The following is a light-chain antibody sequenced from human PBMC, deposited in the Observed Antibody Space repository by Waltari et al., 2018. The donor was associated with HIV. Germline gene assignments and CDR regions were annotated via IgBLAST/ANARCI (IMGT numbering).Light chain of an antibody. CDR1: HNIDTY. CDR2: AAS. CDR3: QQTYSSPTT. V-gene: IGKV1-39*01. J-gene: IGKJ2*01. Sequence: DTRVTQYPPSLSASAGRGVNSTCRTSHNIDTYLNWYHQKTGRAPKLLIFAASTLQSGVPSRFSGTGSGTDFTLTINSLQPDEFATYFCQQTYSSPTTFGQGTRVEVK.